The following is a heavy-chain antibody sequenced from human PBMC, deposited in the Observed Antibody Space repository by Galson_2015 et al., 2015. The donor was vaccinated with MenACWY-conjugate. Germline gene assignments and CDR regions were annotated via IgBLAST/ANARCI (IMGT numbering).Heavy chain of an antibody. CDR3: ARRLLEAVHSRDRNWLDP. J-gene: IGHJ5*02. CDR2: ITYGGST. Sequence: VSGGSFSSYYWTWIRQPPGKGLEWIGEITYGGSTNYNPSLKSRVTMSVDTSKNQFSLKLSSVTAADTAVYYCARRLLEAVHSRDRNWLDPWGPGTLVTVSS. CDR1: GGSFSSYY. D-gene: IGHD6-19*01. V-gene: IGHV4-34*01.